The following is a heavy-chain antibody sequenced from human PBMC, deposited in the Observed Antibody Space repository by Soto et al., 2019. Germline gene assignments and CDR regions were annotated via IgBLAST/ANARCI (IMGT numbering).Heavy chain of an antibody. CDR1: GFAFKYAR. CDR2: IRSNIDGATT. J-gene: IGHJ3*01. D-gene: IGHD3-16*01. CDR3: TTDWGSGTHYARAFDV. V-gene: IGHV3-15*01. Sequence: PGGSLRLSCAASGFAFKYARMTWVRQAPGKGLEWVGHIRSNIDGATTAYAAPVKGRSTISRDESKNTVDLQMNSLITEDTAVYYCTTDWGSGTHYARAFDVWGQGTMVTVSS.